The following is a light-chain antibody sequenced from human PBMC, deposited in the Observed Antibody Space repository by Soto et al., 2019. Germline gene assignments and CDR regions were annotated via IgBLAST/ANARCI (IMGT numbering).Light chain of an antibody. Sequence: DIVMTQSPDSLAVSLGERATINCKSSQSVLYSSNNKNYLAWYQQKPGQPPKLLIYWASTRESGVPDRFSGSGSGTDFTLTISSLQAEDVAIYYCQQYYSTPHTSGQGTKLDSK. V-gene: IGKV4-1*01. J-gene: IGKJ1*01. CDR2: WAS. CDR3: QQYYSTPHT. CDR1: QSVLYSSNNKNY.